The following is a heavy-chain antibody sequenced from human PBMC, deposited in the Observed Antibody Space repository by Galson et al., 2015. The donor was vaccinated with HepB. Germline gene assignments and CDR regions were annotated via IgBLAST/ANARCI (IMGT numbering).Heavy chain of an antibody. V-gene: IGHV1-69*13. J-gene: IGHJ3*02. Sequence: SVKVSCKASGGTFSRDAISWVRQAPGQGLEWMGGIIPIFGTVNYAQKFQGRVTITADESTNTGYMELSSLRSEDTAVYYCARDRVHYYDSSGYYSDHRQSDAFDIWGQGTRVTVSS. CDR3: ARDRVHYYDSSGYYSDHRQSDAFDI. CDR2: IIPIFGTV. CDR1: GGTFSRDA. D-gene: IGHD3-22*01.